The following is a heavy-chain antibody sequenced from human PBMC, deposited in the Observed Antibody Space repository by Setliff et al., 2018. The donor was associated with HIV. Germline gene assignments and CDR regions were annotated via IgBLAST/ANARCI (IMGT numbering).Heavy chain of an antibody. J-gene: IGHJ4*02. D-gene: IGHD2-21*02. Sequence: SETLSLTCTVSGDSISSRDYYWAWIRQPPGKGPEWIGYIHSSGSTIYNPSRKSRITISLDTSKEQFSLELSSATAADTAVYYCATLDHSGGNFLAYWGQGSLVTVSS. V-gene: IGHV4-61*05. CDR2: IHSSGST. CDR3: ATLDHSGGNFLAY. CDR1: GDSISSRDYY.